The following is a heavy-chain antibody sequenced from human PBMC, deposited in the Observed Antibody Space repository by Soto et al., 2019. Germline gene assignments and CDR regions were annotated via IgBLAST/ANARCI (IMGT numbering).Heavy chain of an antibody. D-gene: IGHD6-19*01. CDR2: IKQDGSET. CDR3: ARGWATTAGTGDN. CDR1: GFSFSNYW. J-gene: IGHJ4*02. V-gene: IGHV3-7*01. Sequence: ELQLVESGGGLVQPGGSLRLSCVVSGFSFSNYWMSWVRQAPGKGLEWVANIKQDGSETYYVDSVKGRFTISRDNAENSLYLKMTSLRGDDTAVYYCARGWATTAGTGDNWGQGTLVIVSS.